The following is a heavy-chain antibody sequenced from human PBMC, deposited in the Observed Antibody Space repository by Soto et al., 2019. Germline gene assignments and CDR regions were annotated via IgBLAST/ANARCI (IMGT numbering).Heavy chain of an antibody. D-gene: IGHD6-19*01. CDR2: INQDGGGT. CDR1: GFTFISSF. J-gene: IGHJ4*02. Sequence: GALRRSCVASGFTFISSFMGWVRQAPGKGLEWVANINQDGGGTYYVDSVEGRFTISRDNVKDSLYLQMNSPRGEDTAVYYCARYFRGSGRYFFDYWGQGTLVTVSS. V-gene: IGHV3-7*03. CDR3: ARYFRGSGRYFFDY.